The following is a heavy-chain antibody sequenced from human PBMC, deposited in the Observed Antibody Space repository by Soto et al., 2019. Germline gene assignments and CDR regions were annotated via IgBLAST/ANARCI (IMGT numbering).Heavy chain of an antibody. V-gene: IGHV3-21*01. CDR3: PRSTPGNPFDI. J-gene: IGHJ3*02. D-gene: IGHD3-10*01. CDR1: GFTFSTYT. Sequence: EVQLVESGGGLVEPGGSLRLSCAASGFTFSTYTMNWVRQAPGKGLEWVSSISAGSRSIYYTDSLKGRSTVSRDNSKNSLYLQINSLKVVFLMVWYCPRSTPGNPFDIWGQGTMVTVSS. CDR2: ISAGSRSI.